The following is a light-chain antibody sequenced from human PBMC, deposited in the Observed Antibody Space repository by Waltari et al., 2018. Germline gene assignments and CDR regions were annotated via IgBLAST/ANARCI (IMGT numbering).Light chain of an antibody. CDR2: DIS. Sequence: QSVLTQPPSVSAAPGQKVTISCSGSSSNIGGNSVSWYQQLPGTAPKLLIYDISTQPSGIPDRCSGSKSGTSATLGITGLQTGDEADYYCGTWDSSLSAYVFGTGTKVTVL. CDR1: SSNIGGNS. J-gene: IGLJ1*01. V-gene: IGLV1-51*01. CDR3: GTWDSSLSAYV.